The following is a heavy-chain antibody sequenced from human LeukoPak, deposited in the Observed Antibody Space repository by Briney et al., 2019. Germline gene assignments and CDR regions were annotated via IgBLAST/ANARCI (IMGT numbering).Heavy chain of an antibody. Sequence: PSETLSLTCTVSGGSISSYYWSWIRQPAGKGLEWIGRIYTSGSTNYTPSLKSRVTMSVDTSKNQFSLKLSSVTAADTAVYYCARDFSSGWYGDAFDIWGQGTMVTVSS. V-gene: IGHV4-4*07. D-gene: IGHD6-19*01. CDR2: IYTSGST. CDR1: GGSISSYY. CDR3: ARDFSSGWYGDAFDI. J-gene: IGHJ3*02.